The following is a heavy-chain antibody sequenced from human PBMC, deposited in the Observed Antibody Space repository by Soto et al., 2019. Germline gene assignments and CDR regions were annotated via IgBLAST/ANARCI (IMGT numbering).Heavy chain of an antibody. J-gene: IGHJ5*02. V-gene: IGHV4-4*07. D-gene: IGHD6-13*01. CDR3: ARVILGAKDSSRWYLDCFDP. CDR1: GGSISSYY. CDR2: IYTSGST. Sequence: PSETLSLTCTVSGGSISSYYWSWIRQPSGKGLEWIGRIYTSGSTNYNPSLKSRVTMSVDTSKNQFSLKLSSVTAADTAVYYCARVILGAKDSSRWYLDCFDPWGQGTLVTVS.